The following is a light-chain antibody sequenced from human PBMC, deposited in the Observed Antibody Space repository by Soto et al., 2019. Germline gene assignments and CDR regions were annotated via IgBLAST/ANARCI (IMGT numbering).Light chain of an antibody. CDR1: QSVSSGF. J-gene: IGKJ4*01. V-gene: IGKV3-20*01. CDR2: RAS. CDR3: QQYESSPLT. Sequence: EIVLTQSPDTLSLSPGERATLSCRASQSVSSGFLAWYQQKPGQAPRLLIYRASTRPTGIPDRFTGSGAGTDFTLTISRLEPEDFAVYYCQQYESSPLTFGGGTKVEIK.